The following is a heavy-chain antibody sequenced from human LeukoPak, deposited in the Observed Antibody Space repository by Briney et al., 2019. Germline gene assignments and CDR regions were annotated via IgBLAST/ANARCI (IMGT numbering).Heavy chain of an antibody. V-gene: IGHV3-21*01. Sequence: GGSLRLSCAASGLTFSSYSMNWVRQAPGKGLEWVSSISSSSSYICYADSVKGRFTISRDNAKNSLYLQMNSLRAEDTAVYYCARAHENWGQGTLVTVSS. CDR2: ISSSSSYI. J-gene: IGHJ4*02. CDR1: GLTFSSYS. CDR3: ARAHEN.